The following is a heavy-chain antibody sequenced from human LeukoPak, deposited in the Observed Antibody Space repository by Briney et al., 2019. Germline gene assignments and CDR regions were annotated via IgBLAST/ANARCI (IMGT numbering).Heavy chain of an antibody. D-gene: IGHD3-16*01. J-gene: IGHJ4*02. Sequence: SVKVSCKASGGTFSSYAISWVRQAPGQGLEWMGRIIPIPGIANYAQKFQGRVTITADKSTSTAYMELSSLRSEDTAVYYCARDTRHYVLSYWGQGTLVTVSS. CDR3: ARDTRHYVLSY. CDR2: IIPIPGIA. V-gene: IGHV1-69*04. CDR1: GGTFSSYA.